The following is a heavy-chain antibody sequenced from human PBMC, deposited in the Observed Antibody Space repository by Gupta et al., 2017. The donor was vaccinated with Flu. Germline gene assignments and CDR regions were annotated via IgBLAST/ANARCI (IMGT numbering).Heavy chain of an antibody. J-gene: IGHJ4*02. CDR1: YGSYG. Sequence: YGSYGMHWVRQAPGKGLEWVAVISYDGDNKYFADSVKGRFTISRDNSKNTLYLQMNSLRAEDTAVYYCAKDLKTTTYYDFWSGYSGLTDYWGQG. D-gene: IGHD3-3*01. V-gene: IGHV3-30*18. CDR2: ISYDGDNK. CDR3: AKDLKTTTYYDFWSGYSGLTDY.